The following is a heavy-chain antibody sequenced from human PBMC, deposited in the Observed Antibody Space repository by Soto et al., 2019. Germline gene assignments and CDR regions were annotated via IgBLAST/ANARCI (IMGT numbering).Heavy chain of an antibody. CDR1: GYTFTSYA. D-gene: IGHD2-21*02. Sequence: ASVKVSCKASGYTFTSYAMHWVRQAPGQRLEWMGWINAGNGNTKYSQKFQGRVTITRDTSASTAYMELSSLRSEDTAVYYCARGGVTAIQVRGMDVWGQGTTVTVSS. CDR2: INAGNGNT. J-gene: IGHJ6*02. V-gene: IGHV1-3*01. CDR3: ARGGVTAIQVRGMDV.